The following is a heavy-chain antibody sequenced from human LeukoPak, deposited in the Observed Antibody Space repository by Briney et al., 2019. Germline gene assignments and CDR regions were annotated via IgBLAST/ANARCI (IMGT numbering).Heavy chain of an antibody. V-gene: IGHV3-74*01. Sequence: GGSLRLSCAASGFTFSSSLMHWVRQGPGKGPAWVSLINTDGRSTNYADSVKGRLTISRDNAKNTLYLHMNSLRAEDTAVYYCAYGTGWFFNYWGQGTLVTVSS. CDR1: GFTFSSSL. D-gene: IGHD6-19*01. J-gene: IGHJ4*02. CDR2: INTDGRST. CDR3: AYGTGWFFNY.